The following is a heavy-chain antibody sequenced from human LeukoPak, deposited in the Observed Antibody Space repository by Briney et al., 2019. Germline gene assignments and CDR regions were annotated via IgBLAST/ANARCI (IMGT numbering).Heavy chain of an antibody. CDR2: IYHSGST. V-gene: IGHV4-38-2*02. J-gene: IGHJ4*02. CDR3: ARGPYYDFWSGYPFFDY. D-gene: IGHD3-3*01. CDR1: GYSISSGYY. Sequence: PSETLSLTCTVSGYSISSGYYWGWIRQSPGKGLEWIGSIYHSGSTYYNPSLKSRVTISVDTSKNQFSLKLSSVTAADTAVYYCARGPYYDFWSGYPFFDYWGQGTLVTVSS.